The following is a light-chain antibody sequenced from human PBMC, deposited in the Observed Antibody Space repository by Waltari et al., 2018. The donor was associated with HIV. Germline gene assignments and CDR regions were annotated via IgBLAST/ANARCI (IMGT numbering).Light chain of an antibody. J-gene: IGLJ1*01. CDR2: HVT. CDR1: SSDVGGYNY. Sequence: QSALAQPRSVSGSPGQSVTISCTGTSSDVGGYNYVSWFQHHPGKAPELIIYHVTKRPSGVPDRFSASKSGNTASLTISGLQAEDEAEYYCCSNAARATYVFGTGTQVTVL. V-gene: IGLV2-11*01. CDR3: CSNAARATYV.